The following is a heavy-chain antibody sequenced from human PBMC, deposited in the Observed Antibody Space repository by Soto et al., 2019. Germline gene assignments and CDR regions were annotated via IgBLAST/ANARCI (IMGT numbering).Heavy chain of an antibody. V-gene: IGHV1-69*12. J-gene: IGHJ3*02. Sequence: QDQLVQSGAKVKKPGSSVKVSCKASGGTFSSYAISWVRQAPGQGLEWMGGIIPIFGTANYAQKFQGRVTITADESTSTAYMELSSLRSEDTAVYYCARPIVLMVYGAFDIWGQGTMVTVSS. D-gene: IGHD2-8*01. CDR2: IIPIFGTA. CDR3: ARPIVLMVYGAFDI. CDR1: GGTFSSYA.